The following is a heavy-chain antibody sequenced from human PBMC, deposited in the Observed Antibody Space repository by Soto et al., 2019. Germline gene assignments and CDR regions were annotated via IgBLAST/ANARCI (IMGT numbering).Heavy chain of an antibody. CDR2: IYYSGST. CDR3: ARHGGGSTHYYYYGMDV. CDR1: GGSISSGSYY. V-gene: IGHV4-39*01. Sequence: PSETLSLTCTVSGGSISSGSYYWGWIRQPPGKGLEWIGSIYYSGSTYYNPSLKSRVTISVDTSKNQFSLKLSSVTAADTAVFYCARHGGGSTHYYYYGMDVWGQGTTVTVS. D-gene: IGHD3-10*01. J-gene: IGHJ6*02.